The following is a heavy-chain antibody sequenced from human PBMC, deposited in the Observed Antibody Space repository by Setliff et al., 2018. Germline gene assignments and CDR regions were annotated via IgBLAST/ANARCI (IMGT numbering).Heavy chain of an antibody. CDR1: GYTFTRYY. J-gene: IGHJ5*02. Sequence: RASVKVSCKASGYTFTRYYMHWVRQAPGQGLEWMGIINPSGGSTSHAQKFQGRVTMTRDTSTSTVYMELSSLRSEDTAVYYCAGGGIGFSEITIFGVALYWFDPWGQGTLVTVSS. D-gene: IGHD3-3*01. V-gene: IGHV1-46*01. CDR3: AGGGIGFSEITIFGVALYWFDP. CDR2: INPSGGST.